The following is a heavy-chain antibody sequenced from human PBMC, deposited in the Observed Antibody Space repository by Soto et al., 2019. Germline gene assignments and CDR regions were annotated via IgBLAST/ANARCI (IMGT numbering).Heavy chain of an antibody. J-gene: IGHJ4*02. CDR3: ARGFDY. V-gene: IGHV3-33*01. CDR2: IWYDGSYT. CDR1: GVTFSAYG. Sequence: PGWSLRLASAASGVTFSAYGMHWVRQAPGKGLEWVAGIWYDGSYTYYVDSVKGRFTISRDNAKNTLYLQMNSLRAEHTAVYYCARGFDYWGQGTLVTVSS.